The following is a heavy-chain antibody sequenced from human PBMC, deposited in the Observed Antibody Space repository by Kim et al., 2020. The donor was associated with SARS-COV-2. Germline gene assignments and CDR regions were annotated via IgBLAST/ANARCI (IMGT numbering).Heavy chain of an antibody. V-gene: IGHV3-23*03. CDR2: IYKDGAGT. D-gene: IGHD3-10*01. Sequence: GGSLRLSCAASGFTFSNCAMSWVRQAPGKGLEWVSLIYKDGAGTYYPDSVKGRFTISRDNSRSALYLQMNILRAEDTAIYYCAKGLPGSFTFEVWGQGTMGPV. J-gene: IGHJ3*01. CDR3: AKGLPGSFTFEV. CDR1: GFTFSNCA.